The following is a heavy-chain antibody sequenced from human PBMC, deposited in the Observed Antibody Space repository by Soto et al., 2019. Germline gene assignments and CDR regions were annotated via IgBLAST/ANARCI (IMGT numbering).Heavy chain of an antibody. V-gene: IGHV3-48*03. Sequence: EVQLVESGGGLVQPGGSLRLSCAASGFTFSSYEMNWVRQAPGKGLEWVSYISSSGSTIYYADSVKGRFTISRDNAKNSRYLQMNSLRAADTAVYYCARASWYGGYFQHWGQGTLVTVSS. CDR2: ISSSGSTI. J-gene: IGHJ1*01. CDR1: GFTFSSYE. D-gene: IGHD6-13*01. CDR3: ARASWYGGYFQH.